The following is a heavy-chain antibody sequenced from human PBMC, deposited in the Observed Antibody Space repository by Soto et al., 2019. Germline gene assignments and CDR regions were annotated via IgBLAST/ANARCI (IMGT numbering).Heavy chain of an antibody. D-gene: IGHD6-13*01. V-gene: IGHV1-2*04. J-gene: IGHJ5*02. CDR2: INPNSGGT. Sequence: QVQLVQSGAEVKKPGASVKVSCKASGYTFTGYYMHWVRQAPGQGLEWMGWINPNSGGTNYAQKFQGWVTMTRDTSISTAYMELSRLRSDDTAVYYCAREVKGIAAAANNRFDPWGQGTLVTVSS. CDR1: GYTFTGYY. CDR3: AREVKGIAAAANNRFDP.